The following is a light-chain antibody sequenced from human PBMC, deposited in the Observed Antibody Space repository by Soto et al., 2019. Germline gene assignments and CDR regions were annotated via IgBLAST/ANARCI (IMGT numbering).Light chain of an antibody. Sequence: IQLTQSPSSLSASVGDRGAITCRASQDIAIYLDWYQQKPGEAPKVLXYAASTLYGGVPSRFRGSGSGTDFALTITSLQAEDFAPYYCQQLRMYPSTFGGGTKVDIK. V-gene: IGKV1-9*01. CDR3: QQLRMYPST. CDR2: AAS. CDR1: QDIAIY. J-gene: IGKJ4*01.